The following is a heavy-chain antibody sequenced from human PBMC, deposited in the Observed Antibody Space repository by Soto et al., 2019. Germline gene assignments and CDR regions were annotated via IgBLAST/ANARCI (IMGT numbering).Heavy chain of an antibody. Sequence: QVQLQQWGAGLLKPSETLSLICAVYGGSFSGYYWSWIRQPPGKGLEWIGEINHSGSTNYNPSLKSRVTISVDTSKNQFSLKLSSVTAADTAVYYCARRLEYYYGSGSSNWFDPWGQGTLVTVSS. CDR1: GGSFSGYY. V-gene: IGHV4-34*01. CDR3: ARRLEYYYGSGSSNWFDP. J-gene: IGHJ5*02. CDR2: INHSGST. D-gene: IGHD3-10*01.